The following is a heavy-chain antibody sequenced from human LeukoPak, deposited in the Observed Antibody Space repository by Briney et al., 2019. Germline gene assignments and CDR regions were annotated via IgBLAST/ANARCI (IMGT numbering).Heavy chain of an antibody. J-gene: IGHJ4*02. CDR1: GFNFRSYG. CDR3: ARVSAYYDFWSAYLDY. Sequence: GGSLRLSCVASGFNFRSYGMHWVRQAPGKGLEWVAIIWYDGSDKYYADSVKGRFTISRDNSRNTLYLQMNSLRAEDTAVYYCARVSAYYDFWSAYLDYWDQGTLVTVSS. V-gene: IGHV3-33*01. CDR2: IWYDGSDK. D-gene: IGHD3-3*01.